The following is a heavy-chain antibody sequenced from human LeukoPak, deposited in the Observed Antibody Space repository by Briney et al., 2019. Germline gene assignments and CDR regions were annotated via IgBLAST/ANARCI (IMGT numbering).Heavy chain of an antibody. Sequence: GASVTVSFKASGYTFTGYYMHWVRQAPGQGLEWMGWINPHSGGSSYAQKFQGRVTMTRDTSTSTAYMELHRLRSNDTAVYFCARDFLRIYHYDGFVYSINWFDPWGQGTLVTVSS. D-gene: IGHD3-22*01. CDR3: ARDFLRIYHYDGFVYSINWFDP. CDR2: INPHSGGS. CDR1: GYTFTGYY. J-gene: IGHJ5*02. V-gene: IGHV1-2*02.